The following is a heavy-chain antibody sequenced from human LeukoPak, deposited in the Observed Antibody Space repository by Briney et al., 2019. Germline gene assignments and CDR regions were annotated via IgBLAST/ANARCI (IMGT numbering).Heavy chain of an antibody. Sequence: ASVKVSCKASGGTFSSYAISWVRQAPGQGLEWMGGIFPIFGTANYAQKFQGRVTITADESTSTAYMELSSLRSEDTAVYYCARVVAGAYCGGDCYAHFDYWGQGTLVTVSS. CDR2: IFPIFGTA. D-gene: IGHD2-21*02. CDR1: GGTFSSYA. V-gene: IGHV1-69*13. CDR3: ARVVAGAYCGGDCYAHFDY. J-gene: IGHJ4*02.